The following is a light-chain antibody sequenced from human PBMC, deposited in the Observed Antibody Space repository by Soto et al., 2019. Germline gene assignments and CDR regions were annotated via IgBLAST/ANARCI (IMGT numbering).Light chain of an antibody. CDR2: EVS. Sequence: SVLPKPASVSGSPGQWITISCTGRSSDVGSYNLVSWYQQHPGKAPKLMIYEVSKRPSGVSNRFSGSKSGNTASLTISGLPAEDEPDSYSCSYAGISTSFSVFGPGPTVPVL. J-gene: IGLJ1*01. V-gene: IGLV2-23*02. CDR3: CSYAGISTSFSV. CDR1: SSDVGSYNL.